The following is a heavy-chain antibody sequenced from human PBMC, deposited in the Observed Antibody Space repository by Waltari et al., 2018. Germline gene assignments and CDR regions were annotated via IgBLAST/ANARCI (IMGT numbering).Heavy chain of an antibody. CDR1: GGTFSSYT. Sequence: QVQLVQSGAEVKKPGSSVKVSCKASGGTFSSYTISWVRQAPEQGLEWMGRIIPLLGIANYAQKCQGRVTITAYKSTSTAYMELSSLRSEDTAVYYCARERNPWGQGTLVTVSS. CDR2: IIPLLGIA. J-gene: IGHJ4*02. CDR3: ARERNP. V-gene: IGHV1-69*08.